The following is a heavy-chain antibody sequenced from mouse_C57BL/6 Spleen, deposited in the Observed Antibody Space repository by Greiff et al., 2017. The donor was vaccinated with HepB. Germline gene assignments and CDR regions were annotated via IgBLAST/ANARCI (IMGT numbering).Heavy chain of an antibody. J-gene: IGHJ4*01. CDR3: ARSGKGTTVVGAMDY. CDR2: IDPSDSYT. Sequence: QVQLQQPGAELVMPGASVKLSCKASGYTFTSYWMHWVKQRPGQGLEWIGEIDPSDSYTNYNQKFKGKSTLTVDKSSSTAYMQLSILTSEDSAVYYCARSGKGTTVVGAMDYWGQGTSVTVSS. V-gene: IGHV1-69*01. D-gene: IGHD1-1*01. CDR1: GYTFTSYW.